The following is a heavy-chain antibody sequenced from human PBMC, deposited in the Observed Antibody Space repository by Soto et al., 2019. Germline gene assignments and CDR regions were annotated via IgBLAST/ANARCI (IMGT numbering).Heavy chain of an antibody. CDR1: GYTFTSYY. CDR2: VNPTSGST. Sequence: ASVKVSCKASGYTFTSYYIHWVRQAPGQGLEWMGIVNPTSGSTTYAQKFQGRVIMTGDTSTRTVYMELSSLRSEDTAVYYCARGIVVVTAIEDGMDVWGQGTTVT. CDR3: ARGIVVVTAIEDGMDV. V-gene: IGHV1-46*01. D-gene: IGHD2-21*02. J-gene: IGHJ6*02.